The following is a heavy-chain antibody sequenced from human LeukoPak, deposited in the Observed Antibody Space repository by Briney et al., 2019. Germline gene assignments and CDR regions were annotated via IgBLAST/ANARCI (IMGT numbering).Heavy chain of an antibody. Sequence: GGSLRLSFAASGFTFSSFSMNWVRRAPGKGLEWVSYISSSSSTIYYADSVKGRFTISRDNAKNSLYLQMNSLRDEDTAVYYCARGLSPYCSGGSCYYYYGMDVWGQGTTVTVSS. V-gene: IGHV3-48*02. CDR1: GFTFSSFS. CDR2: ISSSSSTI. J-gene: IGHJ6*02. D-gene: IGHD2-15*01. CDR3: ARGLSPYCSGGSCYYYYGMDV.